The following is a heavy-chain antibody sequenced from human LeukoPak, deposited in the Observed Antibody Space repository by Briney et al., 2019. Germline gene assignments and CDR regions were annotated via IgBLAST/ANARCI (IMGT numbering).Heavy chain of an antibody. Sequence: GGSLRLSCAASGFTFSSYWMSWVRRAPGKGLEWLANIKPDGSDTYYVDSVRGLFIITKKTDKHSPYLQMHSLRAEDTAVYYCARDFWGAYRVDYFDYWGQGTLVTVSS. J-gene: IGHJ4*02. CDR2: IKPDGSDT. CDR1: GFTFSSYW. V-gene: IGHV3-7*01. CDR3: ARDFWGAYRVDYFDY. D-gene: IGHD3-3*01.